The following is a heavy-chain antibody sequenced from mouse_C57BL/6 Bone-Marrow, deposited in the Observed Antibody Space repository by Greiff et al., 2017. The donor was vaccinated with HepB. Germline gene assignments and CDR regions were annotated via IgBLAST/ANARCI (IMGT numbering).Heavy chain of an antibody. CDR3: AGDYDGFAY. V-gene: IGHV1-54*01. D-gene: IGHD2-4*01. CDR2: INPGSGGT. J-gene: IGHJ3*01. CDR1: GYAFTNYL. Sequence: VQLQQSGAELVRPGPSVKVSCKASGYAFTNYLIEWVKQRPGQGLEWIGVINPGSGGTNYNEKFKGKATLTADKSSSTAYMQLSSLTSEDSAVYFCAGDYDGFAYWGQGTLVTVSA.